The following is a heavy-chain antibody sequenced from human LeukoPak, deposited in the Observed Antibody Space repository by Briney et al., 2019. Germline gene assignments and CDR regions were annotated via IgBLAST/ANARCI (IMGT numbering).Heavy chain of an antibody. V-gene: IGHV3-23*01. Sequence: GGSLRLSCAASGFTFSSYAMSWVRQAPGKGLEWVSAISGSGGSTYYADSVKGWFTISRDNSKNTLYLQMNSLRAGDTAVYYCAKDPYYYDSSGRDAFDIWGRGTMVTVSS. CDR1: GFTFSSYA. CDR3: AKDPYYYDSSGRDAFDI. J-gene: IGHJ3*02. D-gene: IGHD3-22*01. CDR2: ISGSGGST.